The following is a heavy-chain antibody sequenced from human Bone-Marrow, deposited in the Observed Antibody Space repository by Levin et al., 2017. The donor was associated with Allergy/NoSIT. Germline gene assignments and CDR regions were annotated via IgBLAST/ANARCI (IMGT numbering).Heavy chain of an antibody. J-gene: IGHJ4*02. CDR3: ALGKYQLDY. D-gene: IGHD2-2*01. V-gene: IGHV2-70*04. CDR2: IDGDDDK. Sequence: TLPLTCTFSGFSLDTSVMRLSWIRQPPGKALEWLARIDGDDDKLYSTSLRTRLAISKDTSKNQVVLTMTNMDPADTGTYYCALGKYQLDYWGQGTLVTVSS. CDR1: GFSLDTSVMR.